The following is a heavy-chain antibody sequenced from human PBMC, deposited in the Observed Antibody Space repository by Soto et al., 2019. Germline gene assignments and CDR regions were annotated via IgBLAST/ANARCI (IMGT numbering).Heavy chain of an antibody. CDR3: ARHIGAYYDNNGYPYFDY. D-gene: IGHD3-22*01. CDR2: IDPSGSYT. Sequence: PGESLKISCQGSGYRFSSYWITWVRQKPGKGLEWMGRIDPSGSYTNYSASFEGHVTISADKANSTAYLQWSSLKASDSAMYYCARHIGAYYDNNGYPYFDYWGQGTRVTVSS. V-gene: IGHV5-10-1*01. J-gene: IGHJ4*02. CDR1: GYRFSSYW.